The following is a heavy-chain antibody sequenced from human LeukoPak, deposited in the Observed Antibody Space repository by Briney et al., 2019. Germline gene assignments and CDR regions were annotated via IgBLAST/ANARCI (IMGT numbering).Heavy chain of an antibody. Sequence: GGSLRLSCAASGFTVSSNYMSWVRQAPGKGLEWVSVIYSGGSTYYADSVRGRFTISRDNSKNTLYLQMNSLRAEDTAVYYCASTFLLGAFGIWGQGTMVTVSS. CDR2: IYSGGST. V-gene: IGHV3-53*01. J-gene: IGHJ3*02. CDR3: ASTFLLGAFGI. CDR1: GFTVSSNY. D-gene: IGHD2/OR15-2a*01.